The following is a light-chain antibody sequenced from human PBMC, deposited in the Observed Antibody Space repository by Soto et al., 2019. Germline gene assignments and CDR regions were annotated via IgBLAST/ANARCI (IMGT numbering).Light chain of an antibody. CDR2: AAS. V-gene: IGKV3-15*01. CDR1: QSVSRN. Sequence: EIVMTQSPAILSVSPGETVTLSCRASQSVSRNLAWYQHKPGQAPRLLISAASARATDIPARFSGSGSGTAFTLTISSLQSEDVAVYYCQEYGTWPPMYTFGQGTKLDIK. J-gene: IGKJ2*01. CDR3: QEYGTWPPMYT.